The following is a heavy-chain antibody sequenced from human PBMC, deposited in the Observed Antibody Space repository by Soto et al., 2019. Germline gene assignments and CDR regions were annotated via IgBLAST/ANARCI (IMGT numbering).Heavy chain of an antibody. Sequence: NPSETLSLTCTISGGSISSGGYYWSWIRQHPGKGLEWIGYIYYSGSTYYNPSLKSRVTIAVDTSKNQFSLKLNSVTAADTAVYYCARRAATGTNVWFDPWGQGTLVTVSS. V-gene: IGHV4-31*03. CDR2: IYYSGST. J-gene: IGHJ5*02. D-gene: IGHD1-7*01. CDR3: ARRAATGTNVWFDP. CDR1: GGSISSGGYY.